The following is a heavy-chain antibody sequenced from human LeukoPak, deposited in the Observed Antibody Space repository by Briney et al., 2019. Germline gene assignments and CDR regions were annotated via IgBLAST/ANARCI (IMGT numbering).Heavy chain of an antibody. V-gene: IGHV4-61*02. CDR1: GGSISSGSYY. J-gene: IGHJ4*02. Sequence: SETLSLTCTVSGGSISSGSYYWSWIRQPAGKGLEWIGRIYTSGSTNYNPSLKSRVTISVDTSKNQFSLKLSSVTAADTAVYYCARGLGSSGYFHFDYWGQGTLVTVSS. CDR3: ARGLGSSGYFHFDY. CDR2: IYTSGST. D-gene: IGHD3-22*01.